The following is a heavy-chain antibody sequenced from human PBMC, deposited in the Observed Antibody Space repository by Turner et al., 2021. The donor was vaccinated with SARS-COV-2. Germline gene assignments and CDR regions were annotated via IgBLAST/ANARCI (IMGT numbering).Heavy chain of an antibody. J-gene: IGHJ3*02. CDR2: IYSGGST. D-gene: IGHD4-4*01. Sequence: EVQLVESGGGLVQPGGSLRLSCAASGFTVSSNYMSWVRQAPGKGLEWVSVIYSGGSTHYADSVKGRFTISRDNSKNTLYLQMNSLRAEDTAVYYCARDRRVGDDYTSEFLIDAFDIWGQGTMVTVSS. V-gene: IGHV3-66*01. CDR3: ARDRRVGDDYTSEFLIDAFDI. CDR1: GFTVSSNY.